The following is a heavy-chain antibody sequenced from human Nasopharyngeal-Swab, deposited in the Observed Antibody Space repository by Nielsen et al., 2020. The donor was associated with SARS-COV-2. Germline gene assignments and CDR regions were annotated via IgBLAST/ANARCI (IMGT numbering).Heavy chain of an antibody. CDR2: ISSSSSYI. D-gene: IGHD5-24*01. CDR1: GFTFSSFT. V-gene: IGHV3-21*01. Sequence: GESLKISCAASGFTFSSFTMNWVRQAPGKGLEWVSSISSSSSYIYYADSVKGRFTISRDNAKNSLYLQMNSLRAEDTAVYYCARDRGGGYNSDYLDYWGQGTLVTVSS. J-gene: IGHJ4*02. CDR3: ARDRGGGYNSDYLDY.